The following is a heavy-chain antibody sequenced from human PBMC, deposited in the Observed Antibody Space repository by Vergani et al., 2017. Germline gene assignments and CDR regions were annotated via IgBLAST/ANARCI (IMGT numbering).Heavy chain of an antibody. Sequence: EVQLLESGGDLVQPGGSLRLSCAASGSTFSSYAMNWVRQAPGKGLEWVSYISRSSSTIYYADSVKGRFTISRDNAKNSLHMQMNNLRAEDTAVSYCARQSRDVCCTNGVCPLGYWGQGALVTVS. CDR1: GSTFSSYA. CDR3: ARQSRDVCCTNGVCPLGY. V-gene: IGHV3-48*01. J-gene: IGHJ4*02. CDR2: ISRSSSTI. D-gene: IGHD2-8*01.